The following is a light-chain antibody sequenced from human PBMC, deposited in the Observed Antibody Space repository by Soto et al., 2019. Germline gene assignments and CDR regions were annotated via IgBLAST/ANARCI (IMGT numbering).Light chain of an antibody. CDR2: GAS. V-gene: IGKV3-20*01. J-gene: IGKJ1*01. CDR3: QQYGSSQWT. Sequence: EIVLTQSPGTLSLSPGERATRSYKASQSVSSSYLAWYQQKPGQAPRLLIYGASSRATGIPDRFSGSGSGTDFTLTISRLEPEDFAVYYCQQYGSSQWTFGQGTKVDIK. CDR1: QSVSSSY.